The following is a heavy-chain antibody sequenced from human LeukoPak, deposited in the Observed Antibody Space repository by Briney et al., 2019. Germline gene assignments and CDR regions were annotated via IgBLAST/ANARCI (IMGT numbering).Heavy chain of an antibody. J-gene: IGHJ6*03. CDR3: ARDYTSHYYYYMDV. CDR1: GGSFSGYY. CDR2: INHSGST. Sequence: SETLSLTCAVYGGSFSGYYWSWIRQPPGKGLEWIGEINHSGSTNYNPSLKSRVTISVDTSKNQFSLKLSSVTAADTAVYYCARDYTSHYYYYMDVWGKGTTVTVSS. D-gene: IGHD3-3*01. V-gene: IGHV4-34*01.